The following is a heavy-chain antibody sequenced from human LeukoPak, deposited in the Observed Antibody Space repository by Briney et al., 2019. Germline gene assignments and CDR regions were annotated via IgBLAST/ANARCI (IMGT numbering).Heavy chain of an antibody. V-gene: IGHV4-59*08. J-gene: IGHJ3*02. CDR3: AKGIRDAFDI. CDR1: GGSISSYY. Sequence: SETLSLTCTVSGGSISSYYWSWIRQPPGKGLKWIGYIYYSGSTNYNPSLKSRVTISVDTSKNQFSLKLSSVTAADTAVYYCAKGIRDAFDIWGQGTMVTVSS. CDR2: IYYSGST.